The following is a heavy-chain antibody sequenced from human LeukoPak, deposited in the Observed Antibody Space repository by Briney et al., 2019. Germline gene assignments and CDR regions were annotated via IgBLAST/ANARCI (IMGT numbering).Heavy chain of an antibody. CDR2: INPSGGST. J-gene: IGHJ4*02. D-gene: IGHD2-8*01. V-gene: IGHV1-46*01. CDR3: ARSALYIVLMVYESPRYYFDY. Sequence: ASVKVSCKASGYTFTSYYMHWVRQAPGQGLEWMGIINPSGGSTSYAQKFQGRVTMTRDTSTSTVYMELSSLRSEDTAVYYCARSALYIVLMVYESPRYYFDYWGQGTLVTVSS. CDR1: GYTFTSYY.